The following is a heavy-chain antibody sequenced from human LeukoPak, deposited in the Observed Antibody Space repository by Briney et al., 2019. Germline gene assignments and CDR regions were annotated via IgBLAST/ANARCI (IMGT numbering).Heavy chain of an antibody. D-gene: IGHD6-13*01. Sequence: GESLKISCKGSGYSFTSYWIGWVRQMPGKGLEWMGIIYPGDSDTKYSPSFQGQVTISADRSISTAYLQWSSLKASDTAMYYCASAIHIAAAGIFDYWGQGTLVTVSS. CDR3: ASAIHIAAAGIFDY. V-gene: IGHV5-51*01. CDR2: IYPGDSDT. J-gene: IGHJ4*02. CDR1: GYSFTSYW.